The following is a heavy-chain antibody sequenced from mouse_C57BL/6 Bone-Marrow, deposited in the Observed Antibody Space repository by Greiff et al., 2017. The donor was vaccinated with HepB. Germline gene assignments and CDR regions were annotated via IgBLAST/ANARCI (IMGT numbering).Heavy chain of an antibody. CDR2: ISDGGSYT. Sequence: EVKLVESGGGLVKPGGSLKLSCAASGFTFSSYAMSWVRQTPEKRLEWVATISDGGSYTYYPDNVKGRFTISRDNAKNNLYLQMSHLKSEDTAMYYCATLYGLFAYWGQGTLVTVSA. J-gene: IGHJ3*01. V-gene: IGHV5-4*03. CDR1: GFTFSSYA. D-gene: IGHD1-1*02. CDR3: ATLYGLFAY.